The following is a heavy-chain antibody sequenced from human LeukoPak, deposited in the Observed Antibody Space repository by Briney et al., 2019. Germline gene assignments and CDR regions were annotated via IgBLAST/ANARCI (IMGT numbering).Heavy chain of an antibody. CDR1: GYTFTGYY. Sequence: ASVKVSRKASGYTFTGYYMHWVRQAPGQGLEWMGWINPNSGGTNYAQKFQGRVTMTRDTSISTAYMELSRLRSDETAVYYCARDYDYVWGSYRYPAPFDYWGQGTLVTVSS. V-gene: IGHV1-2*02. D-gene: IGHD3-16*02. CDR2: INPNSGGT. J-gene: IGHJ4*02. CDR3: ARDYDYVWGSYRYPAPFDY.